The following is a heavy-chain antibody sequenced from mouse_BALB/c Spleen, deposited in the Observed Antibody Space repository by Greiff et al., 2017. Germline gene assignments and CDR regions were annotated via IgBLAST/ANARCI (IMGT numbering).Heavy chain of an antibody. CDR3: ARYYGSSTEGFAY. V-gene: IGHV1-61*01. J-gene: IGHJ3*01. CDR2: IYPSDSET. D-gene: IGHD1-1*01. CDR1: GYSFTSYW. Sequence: VQLQQPGAELLRPGASVKLSCKASGYSFTSYWMNSVKQQPGQGLEWIGMIYPSDSETRLNQKFKDKATLTVDKSSSTAYMQLSSPTSEDSAVYYCARYYGSSTEGFAYWGQGNLVTGSA.